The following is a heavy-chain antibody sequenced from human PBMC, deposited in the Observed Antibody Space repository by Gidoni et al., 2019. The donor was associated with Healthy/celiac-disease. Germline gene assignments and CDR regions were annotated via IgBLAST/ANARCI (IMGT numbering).Heavy chain of an antibody. J-gene: IGHJ3*02. V-gene: IGHV3-23*01. Sequence: EVQLLESGGGLVQPGGSLRLSCAASGFTFSSYAMSWVRQAPGKGLEWVSAISGSGGSTYYADSVKGRFTISRDNSKNTLYLQMNSLRAEDTAVYYCAKEVYFGIVVVEVAFDIWGQGTMVTVSS. CDR3: AKEVYFGIVVVEVAFDI. CDR2: ISGSGGST. D-gene: IGHD3-22*01. CDR1: GFTFSSYA.